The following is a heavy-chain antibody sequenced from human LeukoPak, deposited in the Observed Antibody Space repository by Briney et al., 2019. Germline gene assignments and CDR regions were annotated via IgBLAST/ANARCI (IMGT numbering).Heavy chain of an antibody. CDR2: IGTAGNP. J-gene: IGHJ4*02. CDR3: ARDTGYNSFDY. CDR1: GFTSSSYG. D-gene: IGHD5-24*01. V-gene: IGHV3-13*05. Sequence: GGSLRLSCAASGFTSSSYGMHSVRQVPGQRLEGVSTIGTAGNPDYTGFVKGRFAISRENAKNSFYVQVNSLRAGGTAVYYCARDTGYNSFDYWGQGTLVTVSS.